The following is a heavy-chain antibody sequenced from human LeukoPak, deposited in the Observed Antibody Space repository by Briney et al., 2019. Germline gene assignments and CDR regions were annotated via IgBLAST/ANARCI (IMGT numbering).Heavy chain of an antibody. J-gene: IGHJ6*02. CDR2: IYPGDSDT. CDR1: GYSFTSYW. Sequence: GESLKISCRGSGYSFTSYWIGWVRQMPGKGLEWMGIIYPGDSDTRYSPSFQGQVTISADKSISTAYLQWSSLKASDTAMYYCARRDLLQSYGMDVWGQGTTVTVSS. CDR3: ARRDLLQSYGMDV. V-gene: IGHV5-51*01. D-gene: IGHD4-4*01.